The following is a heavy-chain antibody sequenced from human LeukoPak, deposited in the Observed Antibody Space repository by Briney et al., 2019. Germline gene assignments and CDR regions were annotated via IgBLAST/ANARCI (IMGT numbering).Heavy chain of an antibody. D-gene: IGHD4-17*01. J-gene: IGHJ3*02. V-gene: IGHV5-51*01. CDR2: IYPDDSDT. CDR3: ARTGTTPYDAFAI. CDR1: GYTFTSYW. Sequence: GESLKISCKGSGYTFTSYWIGWVRQMPGKGLEWMGIIYPDDSDTRYSPSFQCQVSTSSDKSISTAYLQWSSLKAWDTAMYYCARTGTTPYDAFAIWGQGTLVTVSS.